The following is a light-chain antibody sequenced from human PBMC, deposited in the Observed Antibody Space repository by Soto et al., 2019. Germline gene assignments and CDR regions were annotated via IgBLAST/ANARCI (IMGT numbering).Light chain of an antibody. CDR3: QQYGRSPPIT. CDR2: GAS. CDR1: QSVSSSY. J-gene: IGKJ5*01. Sequence: EIVLTQSPGTLSLSPGERATLSCRASQSVSSSYLTWYQQKPGQDPRLLIYGASSRATGIPDRFSGSGSGTDYTLTISRLEPEDFAVYYCQQYGRSPPITFDQGTRLEIK. V-gene: IGKV3-20*01.